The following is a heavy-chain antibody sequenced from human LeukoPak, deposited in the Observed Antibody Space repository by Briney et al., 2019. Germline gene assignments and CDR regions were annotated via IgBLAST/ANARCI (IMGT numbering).Heavy chain of an antibody. J-gene: IGHJ4*02. V-gene: IGHV3-74*01. CDR3: ARASGGVAVAGIDY. CDR2: INSDGSST. Sequence: GRSLRLSCAASGFSFDDYAMQWVRQAPGKGLEWVSRINSDGSSTSYADSVKGRFTISRDNAKNTLYLQMNSLRAEDTAVYYCARASGGVAVAGIDYWGQGTLVTVSS. D-gene: IGHD6-19*01. CDR1: GFSFDDYA.